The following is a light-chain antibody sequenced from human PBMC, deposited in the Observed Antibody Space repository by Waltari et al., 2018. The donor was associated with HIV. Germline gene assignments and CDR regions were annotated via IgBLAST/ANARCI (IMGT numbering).Light chain of an antibody. CDR3: NAYTSSGTVV. J-gene: IGLJ2*01. Sequence: QSALTQPASVSGSPGQSITISCTGTSSDVGGYKYVSWYQQYPGKAPKVMIFEVSNRPSGVSKRFSGSKSGNTASLTISGLQAEDEADYYCNAYTSSGTVVFGGGTKLTVL. CDR1: SSDVGGYKY. V-gene: IGLV2-14*01. CDR2: EVS.